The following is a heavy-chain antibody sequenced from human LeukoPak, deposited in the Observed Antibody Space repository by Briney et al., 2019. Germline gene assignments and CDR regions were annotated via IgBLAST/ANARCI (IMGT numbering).Heavy chain of an antibody. CDR3: ARIRFYGSGSYYIRWFDP. CDR1: GYSSTNYG. Sequence: ASVTVSCKASGYSSTNYGISWVRQAPGQGLEWMGWIHIYRGNTNYAQKLQGRVAMTTDTSTSTAYMELRSLRSDDTAVYYCARIRFYGSGSYYIRWFDPWGQGTLVTVSS. V-gene: IGHV1-18*04. J-gene: IGHJ5*02. CDR2: IHIYRGNT. D-gene: IGHD3-10*01.